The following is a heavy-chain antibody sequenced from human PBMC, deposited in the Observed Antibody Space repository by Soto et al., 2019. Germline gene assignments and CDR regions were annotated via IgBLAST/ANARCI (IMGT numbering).Heavy chain of an antibody. Sequence: GGSLRLSCAASGFTFSDYYMSWIRQAPGKGLEWISYIDSSGDTIYNADSVKGRFSVSRDNAKNSLYLQMNSLRAEDTALYYCAKDYGDIVVVPAAIVSYGMDVWGQGTTVTVSS. D-gene: IGHD2-2*01. J-gene: IGHJ6*02. CDR2: IDSSGDTI. CDR3: AKDYGDIVVVPAAIVSYGMDV. V-gene: IGHV3-11*01. CDR1: GFTFSDYY.